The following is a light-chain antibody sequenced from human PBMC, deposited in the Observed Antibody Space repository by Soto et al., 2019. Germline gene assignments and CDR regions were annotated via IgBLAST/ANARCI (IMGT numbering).Light chain of an antibody. J-gene: IGKJ1*01. Sequence: EIVLTQSPGILSLSPGERATLSCRASQSVVGNSLTWYQQKPGQAPRVLFYAASNRATGIPDRFSASGSETDFTLTSNRLEPEDFAVYYCQQYYTSPRTFGQGTKVEIK. CDR2: AAS. CDR1: QSVVGNS. CDR3: QQYYTSPRT. V-gene: IGKV3-20*01.